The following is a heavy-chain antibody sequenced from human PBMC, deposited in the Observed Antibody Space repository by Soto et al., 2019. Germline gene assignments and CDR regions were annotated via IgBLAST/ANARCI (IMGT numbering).Heavy chain of an antibody. CDR3: VRLTSIIAGASHGRSNYLGT. Sequence: PSETLSLTCSVSGSSVTSGSSYWGWVRQAPGKGLEWIGDVFFMGNTWYNADLKARLTISVDTSNDQFSLRLSSVTAADTAFYLSVRLTSIIAGASHGRSNYLGTWGQGTMVTVSS. V-gene: IGHV4-39*01. D-gene: IGHD1-26*01. CDR2: VFFMGNT. CDR1: GSSVTSGSSY. J-gene: IGHJ4*02.